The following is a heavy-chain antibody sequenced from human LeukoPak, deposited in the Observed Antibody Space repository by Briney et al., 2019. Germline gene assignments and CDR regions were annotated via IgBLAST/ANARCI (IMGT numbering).Heavy chain of an antibody. CDR3: ARDAYRGTYFGY. Sequence: GGSLRLSCAPSGFTVSSNYMSWVRQAPGKGLEWVSLIYSGGSTYYADSVKGRFAISKDNSKNTPYLQMNSLRAEDTAIYYCARDAYRGTYFGYWGQGTLVTVSS. J-gene: IGHJ4*02. D-gene: IGHD1-26*01. V-gene: IGHV3-53*01. CDR1: GFTVSSNY. CDR2: IYSGGST.